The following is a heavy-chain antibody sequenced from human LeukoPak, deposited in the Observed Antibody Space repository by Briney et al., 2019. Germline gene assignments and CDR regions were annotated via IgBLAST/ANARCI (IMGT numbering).Heavy chain of an antibody. CDR1: GFTVSSKY. Sequence: PGGSLRLSCAASGFTVSSKYMSWVRQAPGKGLEWVSVKGRFTISRDNSKNTLYFQMNSLKAEDTAVYYCARERVYYGGYKTAEYFQHWGQGTLVTVSS. J-gene: IGHJ1*01. CDR3: ARERVYYGGYKTAEYFQH. V-gene: IGHV3-53*01. D-gene: IGHD3-10*01.